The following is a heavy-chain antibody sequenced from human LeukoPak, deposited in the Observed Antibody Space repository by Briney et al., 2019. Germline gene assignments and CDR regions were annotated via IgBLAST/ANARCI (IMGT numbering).Heavy chain of an antibody. J-gene: IGHJ4*02. CDR3: AIDHCTNGVCMGSHFDY. CDR1: GGTFSIYA. CDR2: IIPIFGTA. V-gene: IGHV1-69*06. D-gene: IGHD2-8*01. Sequence: SVTVSFTGSGGTFSIYAISWVRQAHGQGMEWMGGIIPIFGTANYAQKFQGRVTITSDKSTSTAYMELSSLRSEDTAVYYCAIDHCTNGVCMGSHFDYWGQGTLFTVSS.